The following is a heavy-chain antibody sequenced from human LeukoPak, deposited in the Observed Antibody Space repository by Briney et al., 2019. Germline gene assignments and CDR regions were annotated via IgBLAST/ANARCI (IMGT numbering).Heavy chain of an antibody. V-gene: IGHV4-34*01. D-gene: IGHD1-26*01. CDR2: INHSGST. J-gene: IGHJ6*03. CDR1: GGSISSYY. CDR3: ARLVGATSGFMRYYYMDV. Sequence: SETLSLTCTVSGGSISSYYWSWIRQPPGKGLEWIGEINHSGSTNYNPSLKSRVTISVDTSKNQFSLKLSSVTAADTAVYYCARLVGATSGFMRYYYMDVWGKGTTVTISS.